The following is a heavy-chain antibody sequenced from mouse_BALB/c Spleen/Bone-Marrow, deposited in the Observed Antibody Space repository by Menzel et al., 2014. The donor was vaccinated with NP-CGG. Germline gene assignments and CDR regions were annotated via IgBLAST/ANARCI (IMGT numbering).Heavy chain of an antibody. J-gene: IGHJ4*01. Sequence: VQLQQSGPELVKPGASVKISCKTSGYTFTEYTMHWVKQSHGKSLEWIGGINPNNGGTIYNQKFKGKATLTVDKSSSTAYMERRSLTSEDSAVYYCARKDYGYNYVMDYWGQGTSVTVSS. D-gene: IGHD1-2*01. V-gene: IGHV1-18*01. CDR3: ARKDYGYNYVMDY. CDR2: INPNNGGT. CDR1: GYTFTEYT.